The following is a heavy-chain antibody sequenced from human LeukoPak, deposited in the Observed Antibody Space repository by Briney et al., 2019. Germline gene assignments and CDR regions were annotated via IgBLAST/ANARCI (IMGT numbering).Heavy chain of an antibody. J-gene: IGHJ4*02. V-gene: IGHV3-30*04. CDR1: GFTFSSYA. CDR3: ARTRTDFVGYYFDY. CDR2: ISYDGSNK. D-gene: IGHD3/OR15-3a*01. Sequence: GGSLRLSCAASGFTFSSYAIHWVRQAPGKGLEWVAVISYDGSNKYYADSVKGRFTISRDNSKNTLYLQMNSLRAEDTAVYYCARTRTDFVGYYFDYWGQGTLVTVSS.